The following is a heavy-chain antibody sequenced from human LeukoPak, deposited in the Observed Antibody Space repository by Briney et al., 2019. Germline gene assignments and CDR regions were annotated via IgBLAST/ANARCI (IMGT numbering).Heavy chain of an antibody. CDR2: ISWNSGSA. CDR3: AKDRTYSAYAALDY. D-gene: IGHD5-12*01. Sequence: PGRSLRLSCAASGFTFDDYSMHWVRQAPGKGLEWVSGISWNSGSAGYADSVKGRFTISRDSAKNSLYLQMNSLRTEDTALYYCAKDRTYSAYAALDYWGQGTPVTVSS. J-gene: IGHJ4*02. CDR1: GFTFDDYS. V-gene: IGHV3-9*01.